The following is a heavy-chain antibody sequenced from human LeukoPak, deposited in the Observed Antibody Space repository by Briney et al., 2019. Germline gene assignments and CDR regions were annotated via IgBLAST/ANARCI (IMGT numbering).Heavy chain of an antibody. V-gene: IGHV3-30*04. D-gene: IGHD6-6*01. CDR1: GFTFSIYA. Sequence: GGSLRLSCAASGFTFSIYAMHWVRQAPGKGLEWVAFISSDGRIQYYAYSVKGRFTISRDNSKNTLFLQINGLRDEDTAVYYCDPHDSASQFWGQGTLVTVSS. CDR3: DPHDSASQF. J-gene: IGHJ4*02. CDR2: ISSDGRIQ.